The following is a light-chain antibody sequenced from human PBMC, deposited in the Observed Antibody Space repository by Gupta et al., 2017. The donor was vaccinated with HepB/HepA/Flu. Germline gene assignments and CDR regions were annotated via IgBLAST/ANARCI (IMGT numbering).Light chain of an antibody. CDR1: QSVSSSY. J-gene: IGKJ3*01. V-gene: IGKV3-20*01. Sequence: IVLTQSPGPLSLSPGERATLSCRASQSVSSSYLAWYQQKPGQAPRLLIYGASSRATGIPDRVSGSGSGTDFTLTISRREPEDFAVYYCQQYGSSLFTFGPGTKVDIK. CDR3: QQYGSSLFT. CDR2: GAS.